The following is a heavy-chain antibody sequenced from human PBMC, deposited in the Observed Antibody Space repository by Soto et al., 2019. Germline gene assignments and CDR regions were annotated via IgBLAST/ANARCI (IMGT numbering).Heavy chain of an antibody. J-gene: IGHJ6*02. Sequence: ASVKVSCKASGYTFTSYAMHWVRQAPGQRREWMGWINAGNGNTKYSQKFQGRVTITRDTSASTAYMGLSSLRSEDTAVYYCARVYCSSTSCYYYYGMDVWGQGXTVTVPS. D-gene: IGHD2-2*01. CDR3: ARVYCSSTSCYYYYGMDV. CDR1: GYTFTSYA. CDR2: INAGNGNT. V-gene: IGHV1-3*01.